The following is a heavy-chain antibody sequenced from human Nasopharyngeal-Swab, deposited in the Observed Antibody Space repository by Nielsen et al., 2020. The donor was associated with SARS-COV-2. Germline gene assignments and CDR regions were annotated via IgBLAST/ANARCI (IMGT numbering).Heavy chain of an antibody. Sequence: GESLKISCVASGFTFSSYWMHWVRQVPGKGLVWVSRIDEHGSTINHADSVEGRFTISRDNAKNTLFLQMNSLRAEDTAVYYCARVLLRALGKFGEGYAFDIWGQGTMVTVSS. CDR3: ARVLLRALGKFGEGYAFDI. V-gene: IGHV3-74*01. J-gene: IGHJ3*02. D-gene: IGHD3-10*01. CDR2: IDEHGSTI. CDR1: GFTFSSYW.